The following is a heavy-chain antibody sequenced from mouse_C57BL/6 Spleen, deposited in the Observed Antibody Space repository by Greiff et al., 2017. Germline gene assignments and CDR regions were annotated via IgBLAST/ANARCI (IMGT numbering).Heavy chain of an antibody. CDR3: ARHGDYGSSYGYAMDY. CDR2: IWSDGST. J-gene: IGHJ4*01. CDR1: GFSLTSYG. Sequence: VQGVESGPGLVAPSQSLSITCTVSGFSLTSYGVHWVRQPPGKGLEWLVVIWSDGSTTYNSALISRLSISKDNSKSQVFLKMNSLQTDDTSMYYCARHGDYGSSYGYAMDYWGQGTSVTVSS. V-gene: IGHV2-6-1*01. D-gene: IGHD1-1*01.